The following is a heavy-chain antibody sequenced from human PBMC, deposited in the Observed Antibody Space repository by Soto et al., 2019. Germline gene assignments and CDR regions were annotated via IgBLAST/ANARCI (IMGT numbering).Heavy chain of an antibody. J-gene: IGHJ4*02. V-gene: IGHV3-33*01. CDR3: LPRYCSGGSCSPEVPPYGLEDY. Sequence: GGSLRLSCAASVFTFSSYGMHWVRQAPGKGLEWVAVIWYDGSNKYYADSVKGRFTISRDNSKNTLYLQMNSLRAEDTAVYYCLPRYCSGGSCSPEVPPYGLEDYWGQGTLVTVSS. CDR1: VFTFSSYG. D-gene: IGHD2-15*01. CDR2: IWYDGSNK.